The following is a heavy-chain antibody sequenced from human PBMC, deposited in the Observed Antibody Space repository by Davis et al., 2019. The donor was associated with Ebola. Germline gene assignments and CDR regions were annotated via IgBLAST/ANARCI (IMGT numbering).Heavy chain of an antibody. V-gene: IGHV3-23*01. J-gene: IGHJ4*02. D-gene: IGHD6-19*01. CDR2: ISTSGGSS. CDR1: GFMFSSYG. CDR3: AKGGVAGRESFDY. Sequence: GESLKISCAASGFMFSSYGMSWVRQAPGKGLEWVSAISTSGGSSYFADSVKGRFTISRDNSKNTLHLQMNSLRAEDTAVYYCAKGGVAGRESFDYWGQGTLVTVSS.